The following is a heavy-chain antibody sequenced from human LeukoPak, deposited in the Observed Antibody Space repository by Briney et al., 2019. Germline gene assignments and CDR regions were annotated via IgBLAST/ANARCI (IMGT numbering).Heavy chain of an antibody. D-gene: IGHD2-15*01. CDR3: ARETVVPVGFAY. CDR2: IHGSGSI. V-gene: IGHV4-38-2*02. CDR1: GYFISSGYY. J-gene: IGHJ4*02. Sequence: SETLSLTCSVSGYFISSGYYWAWFRQPPGRGLEWIASIHGSGSIPYNPSLKSRVTISKDTSKNQFSLKVTSVTAADTAVYYCARETVVPVGFAYWGQGILVTVSS.